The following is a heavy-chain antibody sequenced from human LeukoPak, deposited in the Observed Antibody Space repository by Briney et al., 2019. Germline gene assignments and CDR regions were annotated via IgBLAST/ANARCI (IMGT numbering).Heavy chain of an antibody. V-gene: IGHV4-59*01. CDR1: GGSISSYY. D-gene: IGHD6-25*01. CDR3: AGMGRSSGPFQH. J-gene: IGHJ1*01. CDR2: IFYSGST. Sequence: SETLSLTCTVSGGSISSYYWSWIRQPPGKGLEWIGYIFYSGSTNYNPSLKSRVTISVDTSKNQFSLKLSSVTAADTAVYYCAGMGRSSGPFQHWGQGTLVTVSS.